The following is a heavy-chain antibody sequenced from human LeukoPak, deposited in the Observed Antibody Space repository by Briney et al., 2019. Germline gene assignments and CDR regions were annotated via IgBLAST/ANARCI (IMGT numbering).Heavy chain of an antibody. D-gene: IGHD1-1*01. J-gene: IGHJ5*02. V-gene: IGHV3-7*01. CDR2: IKRDGSQK. CDR1: GFSFSSNW. Sequence: GGSLRLSCAAPGFSFSSNWMGWVRQAPGKGLEWVAHIKRDGSQKYYLDSVKGRFTISRDNAKDSLYLQMNSLRVEDTAVYYCARLGLEVGGPNWFDPWGQGTLVTVSS. CDR3: ARLGLEVGGPNWFDP.